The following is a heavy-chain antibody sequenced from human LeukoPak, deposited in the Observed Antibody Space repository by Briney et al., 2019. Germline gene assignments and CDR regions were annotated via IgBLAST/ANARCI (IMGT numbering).Heavy chain of an antibody. Sequence: PSETLSLTCTVSGGSISSYYWSWIRQPAGKGLEWIGRIYTSGSTNYNPSLKSRVTMSVDTSKNQFSLKLSSVTAADTAVYYCARVDCSSTSCQVDYWGQGTLVTVSS. CDR2: IYTSGST. V-gene: IGHV4-4*07. CDR1: GGSISSYY. CDR3: ARVDCSSTSCQVDY. J-gene: IGHJ4*02. D-gene: IGHD2-2*01.